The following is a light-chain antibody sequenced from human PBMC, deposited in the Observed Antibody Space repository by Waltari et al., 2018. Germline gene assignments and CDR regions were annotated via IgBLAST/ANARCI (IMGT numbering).Light chain of an antibody. Sequence: LTQSPATLSLSPGERATLSCRASQSISRYLAWYQQNPGQAPRLLIYGASTRATGIPDRFSVSGSGTDFSLTISGLEPEDSAVYYCQHHFRLPATFGQGTKVEIK. CDR1: QSISRY. J-gene: IGKJ1*01. CDR2: GAS. CDR3: QHHFRLPAT. V-gene: IGKV3-20*01.